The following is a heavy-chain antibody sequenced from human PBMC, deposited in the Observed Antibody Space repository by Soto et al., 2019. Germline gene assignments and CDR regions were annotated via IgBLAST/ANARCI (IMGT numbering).Heavy chain of an antibody. CDR1: GFTFSKSS. CDR3: AAEIDDYADFHH. V-gene: IGHV1-58*01. CDR2: VVVGSDNT. D-gene: IGHD4-17*01. J-gene: IGHJ1*01. Sequence: QVQLVQSGPEVKKPGTSVIVSCKTSGFTFSKSSVQWMRQARGQRLEWIGWVVVGSDNTRYAQNFQDRVTLPRDMATSTSYMELSSTASEDTAVYFCAAEIDDYADFHHWAEGTPVTVSS.